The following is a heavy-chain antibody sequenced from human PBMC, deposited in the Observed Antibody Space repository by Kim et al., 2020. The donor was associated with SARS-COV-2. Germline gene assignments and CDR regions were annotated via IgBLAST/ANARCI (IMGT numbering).Heavy chain of an antibody. V-gene: IGHV1-69*13. D-gene: IGHD3-16*01. Sequence: SVKVSCKASGGTFSSYAISWVRQAPGQGLEWMGGIIPIFGTANYAQKFQGRVTITADESTSTAYMELSSLRSEDTAVYYCARVGGSGHYFDYWGQGTLVTVSS. CDR3: ARVGGSGHYFDY. CDR2: IIPIFGTA. CDR1: GGTFSSYA. J-gene: IGHJ4*02.